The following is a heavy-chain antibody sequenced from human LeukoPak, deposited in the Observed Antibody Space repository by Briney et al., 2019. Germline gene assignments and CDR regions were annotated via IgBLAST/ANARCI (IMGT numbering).Heavy chain of an antibody. Sequence: ASVKVSCKASGYTFTGYYMHWVRQAPGQGLEWMGRINPNSGGTDYAQKFQGRVTMTSDTSISTAYMELSRLRSDDTAVYYCARGSQGGLFDTGARGPLVTVSS. D-gene: IGHD1-26*01. CDR2: INPNSGGT. J-gene: IGHJ5*02. CDR1: GYTFTGYY. CDR3: ARGSQGGLFDT. V-gene: IGHV1-2*06.